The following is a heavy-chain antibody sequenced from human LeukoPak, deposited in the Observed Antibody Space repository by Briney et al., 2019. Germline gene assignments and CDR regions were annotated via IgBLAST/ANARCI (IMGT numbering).Heavy chain of an antibody. D-gene: IGHD6-13*01. V-gene: IGHV1-2*02. CDR2: INPINPNSDDI. J-gene: IGHJ4*02. Sequence: ASVRVSCKTSGYTFTAYYMHWVRQAPGQGLEWMGWINPINPNSDDIHYAQKFRGRVTMTRDTSISTAYVELSSLRAHDTAVYYCARGGYSSSLYDYWGQGTLVTVSS. CDR3: ARGGYSSSLYDY. CDR1: GYTFTAYY.